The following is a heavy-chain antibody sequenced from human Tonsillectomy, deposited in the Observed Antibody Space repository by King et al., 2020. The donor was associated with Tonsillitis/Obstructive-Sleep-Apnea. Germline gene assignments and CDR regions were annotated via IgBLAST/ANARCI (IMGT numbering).Heavy chain of an antibody. D-gene: IGHD3-10*01. V-gene: IGHV1-2*06. CDR1: GYTFTGYY. CDR3: ATSRGGGY. CDR2: INPNSGGT. Sequence: VQLVQSGAEVKKPGASVKVSCKTSGYTFTGYYMHWVRQAPGQGLEWMGRINPNSGGTNYAQKFQDRGTMTRDTSISTAYMELSRLRSDETAVYYWATSRGGGYWGQGTLVTVSS. J-gene: IGHJ4*02.